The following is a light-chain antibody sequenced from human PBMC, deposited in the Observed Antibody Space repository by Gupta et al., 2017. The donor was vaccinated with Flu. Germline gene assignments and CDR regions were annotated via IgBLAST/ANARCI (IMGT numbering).Light chain of an antibody. CDR3: QQRSNWLIFT. J-gene: IGKJ3*01. V-gene: IGKV3-11*01. Sequence: EIVLTQSPATLSLSPGERATLSCRASQSVSSYLAWYQQKPGQAPRLLIYDASNRATGIPARFSGSGSGTDFTLTISSLEPEDFAVYYGQQRSNWLIFTFGPGTKVDIK. CDR1: QSVSSY. CDR2: DAS.